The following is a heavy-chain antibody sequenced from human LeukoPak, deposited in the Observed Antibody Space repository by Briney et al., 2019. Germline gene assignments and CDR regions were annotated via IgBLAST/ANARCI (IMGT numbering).Heavy chain of an antibody. Sequence: GGSLRLSCAASGFTFSSYAMSWVRQAPGKGLEWVSAISGSGGSTYYADSVKGRFTISRDNSKNTLYLQMNSLRAEDTAVYYCAKDRRPKITHWSGYHNWFDPWGQGTLVTVSS. V-gene: IGHV3-23*01. J-gene: IGHJ5*02. CDR2: ISGSGGST. D-gene: IGHD3-3*01. CDR3: AKDRRPKITHWSGYHNWFDP. CDR1: GFTFSSYA.